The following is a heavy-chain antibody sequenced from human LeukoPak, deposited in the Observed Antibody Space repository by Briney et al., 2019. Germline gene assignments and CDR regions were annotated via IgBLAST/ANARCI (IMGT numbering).Heavy chain of an antibody. CDR3: ARDLKLAYCGGDCYSY. D-gene: IGHD2-21*02. Sequence: ASVKVSCKASGYTFTGYYMHWVRQAPGQGLEWMGRINPNSGGTNYAQKFQGRVTMTRDTSISTAYMELSRLRFDDTAVYYCARDLKLAYCGGDCYSYWGQGTLVTVSS. CDR1: GYTFTGYY. J-gene: IGHJ4*02. CDR2: INPNSGGT. V-gene: IGHV1-2*06.